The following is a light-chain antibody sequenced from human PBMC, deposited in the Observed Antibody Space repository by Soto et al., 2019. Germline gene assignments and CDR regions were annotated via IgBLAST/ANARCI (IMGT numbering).Light chain of an antibody. Sequence: DIHMTQSPSTLSAFVGDRDTITCRASQSISSWLAWYQQKPGKAPKLLIYKASSLEGGVPSRFGGSGSGTEFTLTISSLQPDDFATYYCQQYNGFWTFGQGTKV. CDR2: KAS. CDR3: QQYNGFWT. CDR1: QSISSW. J-gene: IGKJ1*01. V-gene: IGKV1-5*03.